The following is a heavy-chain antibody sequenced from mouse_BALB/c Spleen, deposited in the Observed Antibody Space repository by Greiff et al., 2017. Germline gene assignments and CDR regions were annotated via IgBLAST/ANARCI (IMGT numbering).Heavy chain of an antibody. D-gene: IGHD2-4*01. CDR2: ISSGSSTI. J-gene: IGHJ4*01. Sequence: EVQVVESGGGLVQPGGSRKLSCAASGFTFSSFGMHWVRQAPEKGLEWVAYISSGSSTIYYADTVKGRFTISRDNPKNTLFLQMTSLRSEDTAMYYCASDYPYYAMDYWGQGTSVTVSS. CDR1: GFTFSSFG. CDR3: ASDYPYYAMDY. V-gene: IGHV5-17*02.